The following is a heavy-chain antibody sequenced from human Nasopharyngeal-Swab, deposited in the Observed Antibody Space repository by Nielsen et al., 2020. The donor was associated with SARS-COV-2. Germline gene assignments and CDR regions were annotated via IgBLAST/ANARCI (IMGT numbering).Heavy chain of an antibody. CDR2: ISSSSSYI. D-gene: IGHD1-26*01. CDR3: ARDGGARSLSYYYYYYMDV. J-gene: IGHJ6*03. Sequence: WIRQPPGKGLEWVSSISSSSSYIYYAGSVKGRFTISRDNAKNSLYLQMNSLRAEDTAVYYCARDGGARSLSYYYYYYMDVWGKGTTVTVSS. V-gene: IGHV3-21*01.